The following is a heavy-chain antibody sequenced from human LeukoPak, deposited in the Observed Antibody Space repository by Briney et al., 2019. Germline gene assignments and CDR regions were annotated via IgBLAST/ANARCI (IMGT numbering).Heavy chain of an antibody. CDR2: INPNSGGT. V-gene: IGHV1-2*02. Sequence: ASVKVSCKASGYTFTGYYMHWVRQAPGQGLEWMGWINPNSGGTNYAQKFQGRVTMTRDTSISTAYMELSRLRSDDTAVYYCARDRSRVLLSPPQNPEYFQYWGQGTLVTVSS. CDR1: GYTFTGYY. D-gene: IGHD3-10*01. CDR3: ARDRSRVLLSPPQNPEYFQY. J-gene: IGHJ1*01.